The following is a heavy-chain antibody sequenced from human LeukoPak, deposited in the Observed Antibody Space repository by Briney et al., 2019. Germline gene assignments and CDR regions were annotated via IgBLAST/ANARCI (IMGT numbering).Heavy chain of an antibody. CDR1: GGSISSYY. D-gene: IGHD6-19*01. CDR3: ARVLVAGYYYYYGVDV. J-gene: IGHJ6*02. CDR2: IYYSGST. Sequence: SETLSLTCIVSGGSISSYYWSWIRQPPGKGLEWIGYIYYSGSTNYNPSLKSRVTISVDTSKNQFSLKLSSVTAADTAVYYCARVLVAGYYYYYGVDVWGQGTTVTVSS. V-gene: IGHV4-59*01.